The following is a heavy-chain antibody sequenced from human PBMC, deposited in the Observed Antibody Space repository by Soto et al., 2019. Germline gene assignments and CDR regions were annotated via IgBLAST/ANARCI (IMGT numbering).Heavy chain of an antibody. Sequence: SVKVSCKASGLTFTSSAVQWVRQARGQRLERIGWIVVDSGNTDYAQKFQERVMITWDMSTSTAYMELSSLGSEDTAVYYCAARVYCTNALCYAGYCLDSWG. V-gene: IGHV1-58*01. CDR1: GLTFTSSA. CDR3: AARVYCTNALCYAGYCLDS. J-gene: IGHJ5*01. D-gene: IGHD2-8*01. CDR2: IVVDSGNT.